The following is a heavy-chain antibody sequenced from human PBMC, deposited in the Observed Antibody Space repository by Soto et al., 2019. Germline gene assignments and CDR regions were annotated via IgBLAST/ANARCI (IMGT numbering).Heavy chain of an antibody. CDR2: ISTSSDTI. CDR3: ARTRTYNRGNL. Sequence: GGSLRLSCAASGFTLRTYNMNWVRQAPGKGLEWVSYISTSSDTIYYADSVKGRFTISRDNAKNSLYLQMNSLRAEDTAVYYCARTRTYNRGNLWGQGTLVTVSS. CDR1: GFTLRTYN. V-gene: IGHV3-48*01. D-gene: IGHD3-10*01. J-gene: IGHJ4*02.